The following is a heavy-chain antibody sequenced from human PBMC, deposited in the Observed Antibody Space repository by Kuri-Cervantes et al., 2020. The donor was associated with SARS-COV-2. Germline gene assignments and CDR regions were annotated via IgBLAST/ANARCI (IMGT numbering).Heavy chain of an antibody. CDR1: GGTFSSYA. V-gene: IGHV1-69*13. D-gene: IGHD3-10*01. Sequence: SVQVSCKASGGTFSSYAISWVRQAPGQGLEWMGGIIPIFGTANYAQKFQGRVTITADESTSTAYMELSSLRSEDTAAYYCARDRRGATRPDAFDIWGQGTMVTCSS. J-gene: IGHJ3*02. CDR2: IIPIFGTA. CDR3: ARDRRGATRPDAFDI.